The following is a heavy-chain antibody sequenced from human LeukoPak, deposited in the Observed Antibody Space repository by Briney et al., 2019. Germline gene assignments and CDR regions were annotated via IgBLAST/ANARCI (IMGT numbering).Heavy chain of an antibody. CDR1: GFTFTGYY. V-gene: IGHV1-2*02. CDR3: ARDWVTGTPSVY. J-gene: IGHJ4*02. CDR2: TNPNSGGT. Sequence: ASVTVSCQASGFTFTGYYIHWVRQVPGQGLEWMGWTNPNSGGTNYAQKFQGRVTMTRDTSITTAYMELSRLSSDDTAVYYCARDWVTGTPSVYWGQGTLVTVSS. D-gene: IGHD1-20*01.